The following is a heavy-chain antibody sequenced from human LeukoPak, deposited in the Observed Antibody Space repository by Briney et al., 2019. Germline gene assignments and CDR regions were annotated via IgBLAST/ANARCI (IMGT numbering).Heavy chain of an antibody. CDR3: ARGPLGLWFGELYDY. D-gene: IGHD3-10*01. V-gene: IGHV7-4-1*02. CDR1: GYTFTSYT. J-gene: IGHJ4*02. Sequence: GASVKVSCKASGYTFTSYTMKWVRQAPGQGLEWMGWINTNTGNPTYAQGFTGRFVFSLDTSVSTAYLQISSLKAEDTAVYYCARGPLGLWFGELYDYWGQGTLVTVSS. CDR2: INTNTGNP.